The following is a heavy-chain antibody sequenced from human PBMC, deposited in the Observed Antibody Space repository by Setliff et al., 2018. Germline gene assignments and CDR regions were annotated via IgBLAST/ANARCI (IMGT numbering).Heavy chain of an antibody. CDR3: AREQWLDPPGYYYMDV. CDR2: IIHSGST. Sequence: SETLSLTCAVYGGSFSGYYWSWIRQPPGKRLEWIGEIIHSGSTNYNPSLKSRVTISMDTSKNQFSLKVSSVTAADMAVYYCAREQWLDPPGYYYMDVWAKGATVTVSS. V-gene: IGHV4-34*12. J-gene: IGHJ6*03. CDR1: GGSFSGYY. D-gene: IGHD6-19*01.